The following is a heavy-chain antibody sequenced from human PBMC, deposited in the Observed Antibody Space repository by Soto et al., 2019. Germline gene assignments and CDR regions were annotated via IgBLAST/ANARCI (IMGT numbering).Heavy chain of an antibody. J-gene: IGHJ4*02. Sequence: EVQLVESGGGLVQPGGSLRLSCAASGFTFSTYWMSWVRQAPGKGLEWVANINQDGSEKYYVDSVKGRFTISSDNAKNSLYVQMTSLRADDTAVYYCARARGWNIVIIPAASDYWGQGTLVTVSS. V-gene: IGHV3-7*01. CDR1: GFTFSTYW. CDR3: ARARGWNIVIIPAASDY. CDR2: INQDGSEK. D-gene: IGHD2-2*01.